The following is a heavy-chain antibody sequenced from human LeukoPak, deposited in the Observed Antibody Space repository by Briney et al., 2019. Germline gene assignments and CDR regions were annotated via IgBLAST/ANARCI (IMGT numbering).Heavy chain of an antibody. CDR1: GGSISSGDYY. CDR2: IYDSGST. D-gene: IGHD2-2*01. V-gene: IGHV4-61*08. CDR3: ARVGGTNYYYYGMDV. Sequence: SETLSLTCTVSGGSISSGDYYWSWIRQPPGEGLEWIGYIYDSGSTNYNPSLKSRVTISVDTSKNQFSLKLSSVTAADTAVYYCARVGGTNYYYYGMDVWGQGTTVTVSS. J-gene: IGHJ6*02.